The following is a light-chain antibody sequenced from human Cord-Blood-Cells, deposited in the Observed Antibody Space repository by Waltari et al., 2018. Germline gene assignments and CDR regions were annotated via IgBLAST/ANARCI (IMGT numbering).Light chain of an antibody. CDR1: NFGDNY. J-gene: IGLJ2*01. CDR3: QAWDNSTVV. CDR2: QDS. Sequence: SYTLTQIPLVSMSQRQTARLTCTGDNFGDNYACWYQKKPGQSPVLVIYQDSKRPSGMPERFSGSNSGNTAARTIGGTQARDEAGDYCQAWDNSTVVFGGWTKLTIL. V-gene: IGLV3-1*01.